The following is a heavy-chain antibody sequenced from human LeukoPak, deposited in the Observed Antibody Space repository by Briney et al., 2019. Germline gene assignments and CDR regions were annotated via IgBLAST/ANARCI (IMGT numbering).Heavy chain of an antibody. Sequence: SETLSLTCTVSGYSINSGYYWGLIRQPPGKGLEWIGCIYHSGNPYYNPSLKSRVTISVDTPKNQFSLKLTSVTAADTAVYYCARGGSGSYIDAFDIWGQGTMVTVSS. D-gene: IGHD3-10*01. CDR1: GYSINSGYY. CDR2: IYHSGNP. V-gene: IGHV4-38-2*02. J-gene: IGHJ3*02. CDR3: ARGGSGSYIDAFDI.